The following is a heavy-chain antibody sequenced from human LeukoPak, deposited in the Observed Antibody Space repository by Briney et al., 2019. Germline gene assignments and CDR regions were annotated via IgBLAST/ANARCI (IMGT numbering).Heavy chain of an antibody. Sequence: GGSLRLSCAASGFTFSSYAMSWVRQAPGKGLEWVSAISGSGGSTYYADSVKGRFTISRDNSKNTLYLQMDSLRAEDTAVYYCAKDPAYSGYGYFDYWGQGTLVTVSS. CDR1: GFTFSSYA. CDR2: ISGSGGST. J-gene: IGHJ4*02. CDR3: AKDPAYSGYGYFDY. D-gene: IGHD5-12*01. V-gene: IGHV3-23*01.